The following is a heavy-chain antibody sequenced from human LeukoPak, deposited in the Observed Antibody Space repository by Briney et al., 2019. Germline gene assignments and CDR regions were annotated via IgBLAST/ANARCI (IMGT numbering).Heavy chain of an antibody. CDR1: GFTFSNYG. V-gene: IGHV3-23*01. Sequence: PGGTLRLSCAASGFTFSNYGMSWVRQAPGKGLEWVSTISGSGDTTYYADSVKGRFTISRDNSKNILYLQMNSLRAEDTALYYCAKDFVGTGNFRGGDYWGQGTLVTVSS. D-gene: IGHD1-1*01. J-gene: IGHJ4*02. CDR2: ISGSGDTT. CDR3: AKDFVGTGNFRGGDY.